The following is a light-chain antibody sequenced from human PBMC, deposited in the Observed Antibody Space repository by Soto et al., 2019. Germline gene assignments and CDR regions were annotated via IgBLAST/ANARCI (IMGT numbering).Light chain of an antibody. V-gene: IGKV3-15*01. J-gene: IGKJ1*01. Sequence: EIVMTQSPDTLSVSPGERATLSCRASQSVSIDLAWYQQTPGQAPRLLIYGASTRATGVPPTFSGSASGTEFTLTISSLQPEDFTVYYCQQYNKWTLTVGQGNKGDIK. CDR3: QQYNKWTLT. CDR2: GAS. CDR1: QSVSID.